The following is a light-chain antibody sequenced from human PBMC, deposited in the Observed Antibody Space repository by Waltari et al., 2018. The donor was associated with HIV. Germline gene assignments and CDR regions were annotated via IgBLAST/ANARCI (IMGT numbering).Light chain of an antibody. Sequence: SSRASQRVASSLVSLYQLSPAQAPRHLSCGASSRATGIPDRFSGGGSGTDFTLTISRLEPEDCAVYYCQQYGSSPLTFGGGTKVDIK. CDR2: GAS. CDR3: QQYGSSPLT. V-gene: IGKV3-20*01. J-gene: IGKJ4*01. CDR1: QRVASSL.